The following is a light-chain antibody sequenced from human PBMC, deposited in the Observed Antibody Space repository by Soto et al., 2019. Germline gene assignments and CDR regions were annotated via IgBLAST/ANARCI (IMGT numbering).Light chain of an antibody. CDR3: QQTYTTLEIT. CDR2: GAS. V-gene: IGKV1-39*01. Sequence: DIEMTQSTSSLSASVGDRGTITCRASHSISIYLNWYQLKPGKAPNLLMYGASYLKSGVPTRFSGSGSGTDFTLTISSLQPEDFAIYYCQQTYTTLEITFGQGTRLEIK. CDR1: HSISIY. J-gene: IGKJ5*01.